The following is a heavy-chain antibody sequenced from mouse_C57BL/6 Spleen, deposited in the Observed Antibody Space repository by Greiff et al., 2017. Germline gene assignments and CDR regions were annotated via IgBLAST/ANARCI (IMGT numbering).Heavy chain of an antibody. J-gene: IGHJ4*01. V-gene: IGHV5-17*01. CDR3: ARGLDGAMDY. CDR1: GFTFSDYG. Sequence: EVKVEESGGGLVKPGGSLKLSCAASGFTFSDYGMHWVRQAPEKGLEWVAYISSGSSTIYYADTVKGRFTISRDNAKNTLFLQITSLRSEDTAMYDCARGLDGAMDYWGQGTSVTVSS. D-gene: IGHD2-4*01. CDR2: ISSGSSTI.